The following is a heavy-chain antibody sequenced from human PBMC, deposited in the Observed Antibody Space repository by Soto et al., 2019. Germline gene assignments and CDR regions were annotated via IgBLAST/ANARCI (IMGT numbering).Heavy chain of an antibody. CDR3: ARHVHNIYGFDV. CDR1: GGSINSVNW. Sequence: QVQPQESGPGLVKPSDTLSLTCAVSGGSINSVNWWSWVRQSPGQGLEWIGEMHPGGSTNYNPSHQSRVTVSMDKSRNQSSLRMSSVTAADTAVYFCARHVHNIYGFDVWGRGTTVTVSS. V-gene: IGHV4-4*02. CDR2: MHPGGST. D-gene: IGHD1-1*01. J-gene: IGHJ6*01.